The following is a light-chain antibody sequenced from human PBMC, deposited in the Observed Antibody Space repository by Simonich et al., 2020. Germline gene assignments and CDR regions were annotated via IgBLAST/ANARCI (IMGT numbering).Light chain of an antibody. CDR1: SSDVGCYNL. Sequence: QSALTQPASVSGSPGQSITISCTGTSSDVGCYNLVSWYQQHPGKAPKLMIYAGSKRPSGVSNLFAGSKSGNTASLTISGLQAEDEADYYCCSYAGSSTWVFGGGTKLTVL. V-gene: IGLV2-23*01. J-gene: IGLJ3*02. CDR2: AGS. CDR3: CSYAGSSTWV.